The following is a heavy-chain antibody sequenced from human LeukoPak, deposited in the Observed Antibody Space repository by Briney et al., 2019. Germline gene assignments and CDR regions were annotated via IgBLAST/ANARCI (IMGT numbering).Heavy chain of an antibody. D-gene: IGHD2-15*01. CDR3: ARGQYCDLIRCYSAGRNFDQ. Sequence: PSEPLSLTCAVHGTSFSGYYWSWIRQTPGKGLQWIGEINHSGGINYNPSLKSRVTISVDTSKNQFSLEFNSLTAADTAIYYCARGQYCDLIRCYSAGRNFDQWGQGTLVTVSS. V-gene: IGHV4-34*01. CDR1: GTSFSGYY. CDR2: INHSGGI. J-gene: IGHJ4*02.